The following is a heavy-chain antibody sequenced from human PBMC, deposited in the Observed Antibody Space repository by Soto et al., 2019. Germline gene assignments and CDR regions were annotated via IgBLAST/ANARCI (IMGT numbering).Heavy chain of an antibody. CDR1: GFTFSSYA. CDR2: ISYDGSNK. D-gene: IGHD3-10*01. V-gene: IGHV3-30-3*01. J-gene: IGHJ3*02. Sequence: PGGSLRLSCAASGFTFSSYAMHWVRQAPGKGLEWVAVISYDGSNKYYADSVKGRFTISRDNSKNTLYLQMNSLRAEDTAVYYCARDSVGSSFAFDIWGQGTMVT. CDR3: ARDSVGSSFAFDI.